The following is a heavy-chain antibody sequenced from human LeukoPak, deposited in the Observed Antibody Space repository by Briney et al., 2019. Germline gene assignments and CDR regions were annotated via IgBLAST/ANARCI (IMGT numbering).Heavy chain of an antibody. Sequence: GGSLTLLWGPSGFPVSLYYMSWVRPAPGTGLECVSGLFSGGSTYYADSVKGRFTISRDNANDTLYLQVNSLRAEDTAVDYCASSGYWGQGTLVTVSS. CDR3: ASSGY. J-gene: IGHJ4*02. D-gene: IGHD3-10*01. CDR2: LFSGGST. V-gene: IGHV3-53*01. CDR1: GFPVSLYY.